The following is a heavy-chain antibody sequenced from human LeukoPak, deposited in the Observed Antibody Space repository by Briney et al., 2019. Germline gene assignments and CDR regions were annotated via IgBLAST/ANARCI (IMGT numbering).Heavy chain of an antibody. D-gene: IGHD4-17*01. V-gene: IGHV3-21*01. CDR1: GFTFNRYN. CDR3: ARADGDRYYFDY. J-gene: IGHJ4*02. CDR2: ISTSSSYI. Sequence: GGSLRLSCAASGFTFNRYNMNWVRRAPGKGLEWVSSISTSSSYIYYADSVRGRFTISRDNAKSSLYLQMNSLRAEDTAVYSCARADGDRYYFDYWGQGTLVTVSS.